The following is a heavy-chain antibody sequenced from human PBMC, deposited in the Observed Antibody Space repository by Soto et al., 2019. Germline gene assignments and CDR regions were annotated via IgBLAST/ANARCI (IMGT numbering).Heavy chain of an antibody. CDR2: ISGSGGST. CDR3: AKGVTYYDFWSGSAWAY. V-gene: IGHV3-23*01. Sequence: GGSLRLSCAASGFTFSSYAMSWVRQAPGKGLEWVSAISGSGGSTYYADSVKGRFTISRDNSKNTLYLQMNSLRAEDTAVYYCAKGVTYYDFWSGSAWAYWGQGTLVTV. J-gene: IGHJ4*02. CDR1: GFTFSSYA. D-gene: IGHD3-3*01.